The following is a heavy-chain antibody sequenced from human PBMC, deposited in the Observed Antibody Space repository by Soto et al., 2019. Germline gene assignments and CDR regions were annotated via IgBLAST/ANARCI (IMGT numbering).Heavy chain of an antibody. CDR3: ARGSGYYYWDDY. V-gene: IGHV1-3*01. Sequence: ASVKVSCKASGYTFTSYAMHWVRQAPGQRLEWMGWINAGNGNTKYSQKFQGRVTITRDTSASTAYMELSSLRSEDTPVYYCARGSGYYYWDDYWGQGTLVTVSS. CDR2: INAGNGNT. J-gene: IGHJ4*02. D-gene: IGHD3-22*01. CDR1: GYTFTSYA.